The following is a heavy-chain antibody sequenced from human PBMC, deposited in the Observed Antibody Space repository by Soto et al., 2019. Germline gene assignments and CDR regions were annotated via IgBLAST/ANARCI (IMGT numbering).Heavy chain of an antibody. CDR2: IDWEDDK. V-gene: IGHV2-70*11. CDR3: ARAYYYGSERGLDI. D-gene: IGHD3-10*01. J-gene: IGHJ3*02. CDR1: GFSLSTGGMC. Sequence: LVNPTQTLTLTCTFSGFSLSTGGMCVNWIRQPPGKALEWLARIDWEDDKYYTTSLKTRLTISKDTSKNQVVLRMTNMDPVDTATYYCARAYYYGSERGLDIWGQGTMVTVSS.